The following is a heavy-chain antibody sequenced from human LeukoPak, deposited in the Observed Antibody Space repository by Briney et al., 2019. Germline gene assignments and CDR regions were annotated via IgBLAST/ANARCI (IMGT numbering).Heavy chain of an antibody. V-gene: IGHV3-33*06. CDR2: IWYDGSNK. CDR1: GFTFSSYG. CDR3: AKDRCTNGVCYTLDY. D-gene: IGHD2-8*01. Sequence: GGSLRLSCAASGFTFSSYGMHWVRQAPGKGLEWVAVIWYDGSNKYYADSVKGRFTISRDNSKNTLYLQMNSLRAEDTAVYYCAKDRCTNGVCYTLDYWGQRTLVTVSS. J-gene: IGHJ4*02.